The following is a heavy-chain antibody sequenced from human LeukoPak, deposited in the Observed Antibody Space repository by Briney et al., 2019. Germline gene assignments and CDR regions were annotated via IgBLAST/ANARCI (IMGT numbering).Heavy chain of an antibody. Sequence: GGSLRLSCAASGFTFSSSWMSWVRQAPGKGLEWVANIKQDGSEKYYVDSVKGRLTISRDNAKNSLYLQMNSLRAEDTAVYYCARDKFGGTDYWGQGTLVTVSS. CDR1: GFTFSSSW. CDR3: ARDKFGGTDY. J-gene: IGHJ4*02. D-gene: IGHD3-16*01. V-gene: IGHV3-7*01. CDR2: IKQDGSEK.